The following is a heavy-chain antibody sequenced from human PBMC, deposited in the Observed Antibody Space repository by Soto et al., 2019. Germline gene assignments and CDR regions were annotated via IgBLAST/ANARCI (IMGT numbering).Heavy chain of an antibody. CDR2: ISYDGSNK. CDR1: VFTFISYG. Sequence: GWSLRLSCAASVFTFISYGMHWVRQAPGKGLEWVAVISYDGSNKYYADSVKGRFTISRDNSKNTLYLQMNSLRAEDTAVYYCAKNYYDSSGPPGDYYYYGMDVWGQGTTVTVSS. V-gene: IGHV3-30*18. J-gene: IGHJ6*02. CDR3: AKNYYDSSGPPGDYYYYGMDV. D-gene: IGHD3-22*01.